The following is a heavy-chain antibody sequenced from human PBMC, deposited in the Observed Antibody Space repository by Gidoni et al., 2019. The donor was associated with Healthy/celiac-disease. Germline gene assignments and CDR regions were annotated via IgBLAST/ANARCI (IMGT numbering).Heavy chain of an antibody. D-gene: IGHD4-17*01. CDR2: IYTSGSP. V-gene: IGHV4-61*02. CDR1: GGSISSGSYY. J-gene: IGHJ4*02. CDR3: ARDGGNDYGDYGGMAGFDY. Sequence: QVQLQESGPGLVQPSQTLSLTCTVSGGSISSGSYYWSWIRETAGKGLEWIGRIYTSGSPNYNPSIKSLVTISVDTSKNQFSLKLSSVTAADAAVYYCARDGGNDYGDYGGMAGFDYWGQGTLVTVSS.